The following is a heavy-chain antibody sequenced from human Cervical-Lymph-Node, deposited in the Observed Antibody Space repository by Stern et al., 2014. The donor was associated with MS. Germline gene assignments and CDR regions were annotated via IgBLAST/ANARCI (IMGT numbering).Heavy chain of an antibody. CDR1: GGSISSSGYY. J-gene: IGHJ5*02. V-gene: IGHV4-61*02. CDR2: IHDSGSS. CDR3: ATTRWDLFTWNWFDP. Sequence: QVQLVESGPGLVKPSQTLSLTCTVSGGSISSSGYYWSWIRQPADKGLEWIGRIHDSGSSYYNPSLKSRGSISMDTTKHQFSLNLPCVPAADTAVYYCATTRWDLFTWNWFDPWGQGTLVTVSS. D-gene: IGHD1-26*01.